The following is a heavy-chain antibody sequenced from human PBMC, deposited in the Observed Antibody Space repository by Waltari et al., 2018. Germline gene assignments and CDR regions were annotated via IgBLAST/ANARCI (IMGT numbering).Heavy chain of an antibody. V-gene: IGHV3-23*03. CDR1: GFTFSRYA. CDR3: ARIGPGGFDY. J-gene: IGHJ4*02. CDR2: IYSGGST. D-gene: IGHD3-16*01. Sequence: EVQLLESGGGLVQPGGSLRLSCAASGFTFSRYAMGWVRQAPGKGLEWVSVIYSGGSTYYADSVKGRFTISRDNSKNTLYLQMNSLRAEDTAVYYCARIGPGGFDYWGQGTLVTVSS.